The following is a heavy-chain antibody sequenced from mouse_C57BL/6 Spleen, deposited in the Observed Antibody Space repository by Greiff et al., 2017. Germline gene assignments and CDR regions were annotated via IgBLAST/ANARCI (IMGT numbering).Heavy chain of an antibody. CDR3: ARDPSYYYGSLYFDY. CDR2: ISYDGSN. J-gene: IGHJ2*01. V-gene: IGHV3-6*01. Sequence: EVQLVESGPGLVKPSQSLSLTCSVTGYSITSGYYWNWIRQFPGNKLEWMGYISYDGSNNYNPSLKNRISITRDTSKNQFFLKLNSVTTEDTAKYYCARDPSYYYGSLYFDYWGQGTTLTVSS. CDR1: GYSITSGYY. D-gene: IGHD1-1*01.